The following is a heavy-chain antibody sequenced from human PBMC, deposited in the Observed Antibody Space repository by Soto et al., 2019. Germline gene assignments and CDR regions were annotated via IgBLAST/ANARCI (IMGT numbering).Heavy chain of an antibody. J-gene: IGHJ4*02. D-gene: IGHD2-2*01. Sequence: ASVKVSCKVSGYSLSDLSIHWVRQAPGKGFEWMGGLDAEDGGTNYAQKLQGRGTMTEDTSTGTAYMELSSLTSEDTAMYYCATLPRTMERTPAAIWSFDSWGQGTLVTVSS. CDR2: LDAEDGGT. CDR1: GYSLSDLS. CDR3: ATLPRTMERTPAAIWSFDS. V-gene: IGHV1-24*01.